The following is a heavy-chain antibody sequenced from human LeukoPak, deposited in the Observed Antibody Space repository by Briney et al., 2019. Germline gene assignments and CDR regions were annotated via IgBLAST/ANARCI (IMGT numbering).Heavy chain of an antibody. CDR2: ISFSGANT. Sequence: GGALRLSCAGSGFTFRDSAMTWVRQAPGKGLEWVSLISFSGANTYYADSVKGRFTISRDNSKDTLYPQMNSLRAEDTAIYYCARDIQLSTWGLGTMVTVSS. CDR3: ARDIQLST. V-gene: IGHV3-23*01. J-gene: IGHJ3*01. CDR1: GFTFRDSA. D-gene: IGHD5-24*01.